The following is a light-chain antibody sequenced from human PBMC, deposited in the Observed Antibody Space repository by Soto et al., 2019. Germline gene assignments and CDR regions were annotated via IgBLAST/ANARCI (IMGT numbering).Light chain of an antibody. CDR2: SAS. CDR1: QGISRS. J-gene: IGKJ5*01. CDR3: QQADTFPIT. Sequence: IQMTQSPSSESASVGXXVTIXCQASQGISRSLAWYQQKPGKAPKXXIYSASSLQSGVPSRFSGSGVGTDFTLTISSLQPEDFATYYCQQADTFPITFGQGTRLEIK. V-gene: IGKV1D-12*01.